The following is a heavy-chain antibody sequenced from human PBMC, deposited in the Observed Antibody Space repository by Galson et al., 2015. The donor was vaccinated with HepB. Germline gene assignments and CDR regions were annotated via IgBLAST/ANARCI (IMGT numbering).Heavy chain of an antibody. V-gene: IGHV3-30-3*02. CDR1: GFSFSSHV. CDR2: ILHDGTDI. CDR3: AKDLSGYWTYDY. D-gene: IGHD1-1*01. J-gene: IGHJ4*02. Sequence: SLRLSCAASGFSFSSHVIPWVRQTPGKGLEWVAVILHDGTDIRYADSVKGRFTIPRDNSKNTLYLQMDSLRAEDTGLYHCAKDLSGYWTYDYWGQGTLVTVSS.